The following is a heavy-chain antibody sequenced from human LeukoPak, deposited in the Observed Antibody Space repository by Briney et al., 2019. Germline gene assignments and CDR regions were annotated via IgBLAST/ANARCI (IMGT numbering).Heavy chain of an antibody. V-gene: IGHV1-3*01. Sequence: GASVKVSCKASGYTFTIYAMHWVRQAPGQRLEWMGWINAGNGNTKYSQKFQGRVTITRDTSASTAYMELSSLRSEDTAVYYCARLSGYSYGFDYWGQGTLVTVSS. J-gene: IGHJ4*02. D-gene: IGHD5-18*01. CDR3: ARLSGYSYGFDY. CDR1: GYTFTIYA. CDR2: INAGNGNT.